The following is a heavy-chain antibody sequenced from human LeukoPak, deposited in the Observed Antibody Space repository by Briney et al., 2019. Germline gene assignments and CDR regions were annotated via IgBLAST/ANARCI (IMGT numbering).Heavy chain of an antibody. V-gene: IGHV1-2*04. CDR2: INPNSGGT. J-gene: IGHJ3*02. D-gene: IGHD2-2*01. CDR1: GYTFTGYY. Sequence: RASVKVSCKASGYTFTGYYMHWVRQAPGQGLEWMGWINPNSGGTNYAQKFQGWVTMTRDTSISTAYMELSRLRSDDTAVYYCARGSHYEYCSTSCSDAFDIWGQGTMVTVSS. CDR3: ARGSHYEYCSTSCSDAFDI.